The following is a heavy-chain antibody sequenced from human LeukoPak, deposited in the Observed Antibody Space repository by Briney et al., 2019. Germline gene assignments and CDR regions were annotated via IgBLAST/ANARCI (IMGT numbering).Heavy chain of an antibody. D-gene: IGHD4-17*01. V-gene: IGHV1-18*01. CDR3: ARDRDDYGDYESGPRYXDV. CDR2: ISAYNGNT. J-gene: IGHJ6*03. Sequence: ASVKVSCKASGYTFTSYGISWVRQAPGQGLEWMGWISAYNGNTNYAQKLQGRVTMTTDTSTSTAYMELSSLRSEDTAVYYCARDRDDYGDYESGPRYXDVWXKXTTXTVS. CDR1: GYTFTSYG.